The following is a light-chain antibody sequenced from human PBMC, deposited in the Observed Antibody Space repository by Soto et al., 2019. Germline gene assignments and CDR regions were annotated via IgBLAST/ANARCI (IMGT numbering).Light chain of an antibody. CDR2: GNS. J-gene: IGLJ2*01. CDR1: RSNIGAGYD. Sequence: QSVLTQPPSVSGAPGQRVTISCTGSRSNIGAGYDVHWYQQLPGTAPKLLIYGNSNRPSGVPDRFSGSKSGTSASLAITGLQAEDEADYYCQSYDSSLSVSFGGGTKVTVL. V-gene: IGLV1-40*01. CDR3: QSYDSSLSVS.